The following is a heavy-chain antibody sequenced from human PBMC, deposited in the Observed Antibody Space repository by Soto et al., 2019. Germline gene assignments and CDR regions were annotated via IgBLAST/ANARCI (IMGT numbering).Heavy chain of an antibody. CDR1: WYTFTTYD. J-gene: IGHJ4*02. CDR2: MNPYSGKT. D-gene: IGHD1-1*01. CDR3: ARDRGYTTGPDPYYFDS. Sequence: SGKVCFKSSWYTFTTYDINWVRQAPGQGLEWIGWMNPYSGKTGYAQKFRDRVTMTRNASISTAHMELSGLISEDSALYYCARDRGYTTGPDPYYFDSWGQGTLVTVYS. V-gene: IGHV1-8*01.